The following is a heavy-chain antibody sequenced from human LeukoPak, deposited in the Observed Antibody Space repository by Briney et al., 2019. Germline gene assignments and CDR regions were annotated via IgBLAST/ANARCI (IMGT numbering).Heavy chain of an antibody. CDR2: ISYDGSNK. Sequence: GGSLRLSCAASGFTFSSYAMHWVRQAPGKGLEWVAVISYDGSNKYYADSVKGRFTISRDNSKNTLYLQMNSLRAEDTAVYYCARALIEYSSSSPDYWGQGTLVTVSS. J-gene: IGHJ4*02. CDR3: ARALIEYSSSSPDY. D-gene: IGHD6-6*01. V-gene: IGHV3-30*01. CDR1: GFTFSSYA.